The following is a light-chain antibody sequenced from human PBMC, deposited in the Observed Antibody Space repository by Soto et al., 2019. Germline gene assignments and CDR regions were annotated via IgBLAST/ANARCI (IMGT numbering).Light chain of an antibody. CDR1: QSVSNH. V-gene: IGKV3-11*01. CDR2: DAS. CDR3: MHRMEFPFT. Sequence: EIVLTQSPATLSLSPGERATLSCRASQSVSNHLAWYQQKPGQAPRLLIYDASKRATGIPARFSGSGSGTDFTLRISRVEAEDVGVYYCMHRMEFPFTFGPGTKVDIK. J-gene: IGKJ3*01.